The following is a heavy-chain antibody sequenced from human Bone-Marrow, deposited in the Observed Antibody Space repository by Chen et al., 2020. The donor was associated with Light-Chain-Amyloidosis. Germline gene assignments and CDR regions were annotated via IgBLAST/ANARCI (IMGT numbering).Heavy chain of an antibody. D-gene: IGHD3-22*01. CDR1: GFTFGSYA. J-gene: IGHJ4*02. CDR3: AKRKGEIVVPKRNYFAY. V-gene: IGHV3-23*01. CDR2: VCGCGGGT. Sequence: EVQLLESGGGLIQHGGYLRLSCAASGFTFGSYAMAWVREAPGKGLEWVSSVCGCGGGTYYTDSGKVRFIVSSDNSKNTVFLQMNSLRADDTAVYYCAKRKGEIVVPKRNYFAYWGQGTLVTVSS.